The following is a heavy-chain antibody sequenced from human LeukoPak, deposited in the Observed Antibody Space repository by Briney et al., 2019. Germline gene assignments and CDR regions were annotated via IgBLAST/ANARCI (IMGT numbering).Heavy chain of an antibody. Sequence: GGSLRLSCEASGLTFKDYGMHWVRLAPGRGLEWVAFTRYDGSEQFYAASVKGRFIISRDNSNNTLYLQMSSLRSEDTALYYCAKDTYSISLRGYYFDYWGQGTLVTVSS. CDR3: AKDTYSISLRGYYFDY. CDR2: TRYDGSEQ. CDR1: GLTFKDYG. V-gene: IGHV3-30*02. J-gene: IGHJ4*02. D-gene: IGHD2-21*01.